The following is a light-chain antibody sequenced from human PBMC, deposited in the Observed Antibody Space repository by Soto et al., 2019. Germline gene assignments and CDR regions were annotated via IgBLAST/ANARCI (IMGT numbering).Light chain of an antibody. Sequence: QSALTQPPSESGSPGQSAATSCTETGSDVGGYNYVSGYQQHPGKAPKLMSYEVNKRPSGVPDRFSGSKSGNTASLTVSGLQAEDEADYYCSSYAGSSNVFGTGTKVTVL. V-gene: IGLV2-8*01. CDR3: SSYAGSSNV. J-gene: IGLJ1*01. CDR2: EVN. CDR1: GSDVGGYNY.